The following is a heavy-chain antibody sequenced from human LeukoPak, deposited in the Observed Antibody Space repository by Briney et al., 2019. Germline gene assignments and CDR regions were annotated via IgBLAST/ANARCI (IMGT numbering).Heavy chain of an antibody. Sequence: ASVKVSCKASGYTLTSYGISWVRQAPGQGLEWMGWISAYNGNTNYAQKLQGRVTMTTDASTSTAYMELRSLRSDYTAVYYCARGPASFGFFTCYSNWFDPWGQGTLVTVSS. CDR3: ARGPASFGFFTCYSNWFDP. CDR2: ISAYNGNT. V-gene: IGHV1-18*04. J-gene: IGHJ5*02. D-gene: IGHD2-21*02. CDR1: GYTLTSYG.